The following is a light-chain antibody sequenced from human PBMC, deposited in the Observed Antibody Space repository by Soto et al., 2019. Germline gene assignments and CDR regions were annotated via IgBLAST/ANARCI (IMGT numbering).Light chain of an antibody. CDR3: QQYNNWPPLT. CDR2: GAS. CDR1: QSVSSN. V-gene: IGKV3-15*01. J-gene: IGKJ4*01. Sequence: ENLMTQSPSIVSVYPCETATLSCRASQSVSSNLAWYQQKPGQAPRLLIYGASTRATGIPARFSGSGSGTEFTLTISSLQSEDFAVYYCQQYNNWPPLTFGGGTKVDIK.